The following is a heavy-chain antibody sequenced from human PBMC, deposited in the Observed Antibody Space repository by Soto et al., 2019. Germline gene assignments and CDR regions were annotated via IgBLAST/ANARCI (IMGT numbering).Heavy chain of an antibody. CDR2: IYGSGDST. Sequence: GGSLRLSCAASGFTFSTYTMNWVRQAPGKGLEWVSGIYGSGDSTFYADSVRGRFTISRDNSKNTLYLQMNSLRAEDTAVYYCAYSSTPFDYWGQGTLVTVS. CDR3: AYSSTPFDY. D-gene: IGHD6-13*01. CDR1: GFTFSTYT. J-gene: IGHJ4*02. V-gene: IGHV3-23*01.